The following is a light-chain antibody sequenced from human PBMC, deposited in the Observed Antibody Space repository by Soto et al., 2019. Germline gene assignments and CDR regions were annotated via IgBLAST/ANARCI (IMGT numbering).Light chain of an antibody. CDR2: KAS. CDR1: QSIVTW. V-gene: IGKV1-5*03. CDR3: QQYISYWT. J-gene: IGKJ1*01. Sequence: DLQMTQSPSNLSASVGDRVTITCRASQSIVTWLAWYQQKPGKAPKLLIYKASTLESGVPSRFSGSGSGTEFTLTISSLQPDDFATYYCQQYISYWTFGQGTKVEIK.